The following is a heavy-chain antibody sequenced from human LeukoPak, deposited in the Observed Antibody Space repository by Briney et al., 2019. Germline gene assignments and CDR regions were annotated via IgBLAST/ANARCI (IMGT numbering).Heavy chain of an antibody. CDR3: ARRRSWYGSSRYGGYWFDP. V-gene: IGHV4-34*01. CDR2: INHSGST. CDR1: GGSFSGYY. J-gene: IGHJ5*02. D-gene: IGHD6-13*01. Sequence: PSETLSLTCAVYGGSFSGYYWSWIRQPPGKGLEWIGEINHSGSTNYNPSLKSRGTISVDTSKNQFSLTLSSVTAADTAVYYCARRRSWYGSSRYGGYWFDPWGQGTLVTVSS.